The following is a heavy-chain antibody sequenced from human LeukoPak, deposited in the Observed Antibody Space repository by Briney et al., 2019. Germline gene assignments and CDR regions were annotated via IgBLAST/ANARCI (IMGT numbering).Heavy chain of an antibody. V-gene: IGHV3-23*01. Sequence: GGSLRLSCAASGFIFRNYAMTWVRQAPGKGLQWLSGIRGSGGATYYADSVKGRFTISRDNSKNTLYLQMNSLRAEDTAVYYCARERNYYDSSGYYLYYFDYWGQGTLVTVSS. CDR2: IRGSGGAT. D-gene: IGHD3-22*01. CDR1: GFIFRNYA. CDR3: ARERNYYDSSGYYLYYFDY. J-gene: IGHJ4*02.